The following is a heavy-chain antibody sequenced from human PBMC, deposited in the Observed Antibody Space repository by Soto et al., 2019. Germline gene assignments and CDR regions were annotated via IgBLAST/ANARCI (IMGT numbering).Heavy chain of an antibody. Sequence: SETLSLTCTVSGCSLSSYYWGWVRQPPGKGLEWIGSIYYSGSTYYNPSLKSRVTISVDTSKNQFSLKLSSVTAADTAVYYCARHTPAISISDHWGQGTLVTVSS. V-gene: IGHV4-39*01. J-gene: IGHJ4*02. CDR1: GCSLSSYY. D-gene: IGHD2-15*01. CDR2: IYYSGST. CDR3: ARHTPAISISDH.